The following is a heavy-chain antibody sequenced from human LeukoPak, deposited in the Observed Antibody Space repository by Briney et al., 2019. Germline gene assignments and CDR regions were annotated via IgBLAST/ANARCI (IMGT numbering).Heavy chain of an antibody. D-gene: IGHD6-13*01. CDR2: IRHDGSNK. CDR1: GFTFSSYG. Sequence: GGSLRLSCAASGFTFSSYGMHWVRQAPGKGLEWVAFIRHDGSNKKYADSVKGRFTISRDNSKNTLYLQMNSLRAEDTAVYYCARDSYSSSRNDYWGQGTLVTVSS. CDR3: ARDSYSSSRNDY. J-gene: IGHJ4*02. V-gene: IGHV3-30*02.